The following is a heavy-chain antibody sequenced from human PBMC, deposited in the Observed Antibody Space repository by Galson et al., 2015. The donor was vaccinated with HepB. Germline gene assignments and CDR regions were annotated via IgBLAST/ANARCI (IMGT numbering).Heavy chain of an antibody. D-gene: IGHD4-17*01. Sequence: ETLSLTCTVSGGSISSYYWSWIRQPPGKGLEWIGYIYYSGSTNYNPSLKSRVTISVDTSKNQFSLKLSSVTAADTAVYYCARRGSTTVTTKGPLYFDYWGQGTLVTVSS. V-gene: IGHV4-59*08. J-gene: IGHJ4*02. CDR2: IYYSGST. CDR1: GGSISSYY. CDR3: ARRGSTTVTTKGPLYFDY.